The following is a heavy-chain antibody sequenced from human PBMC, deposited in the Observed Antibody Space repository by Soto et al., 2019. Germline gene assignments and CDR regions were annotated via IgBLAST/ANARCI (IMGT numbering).Heavy chain of an antibody. J-gene: IGHJ6*04. V-gene: IGHV3-73*01. CDR1: GFTFSGSA. D-gene: IGHD3-22*01. CDR3: TRRDSRGIGDV. CDR2: IRSKANSYAT. Sequence: EVQLVESGGDLVQPGGSLKLSCAASGFTFSGSAMHWVRQASGKGLEWVGRIRSKANSYATAYAASVKGRFTISRDDSKNTAYLQMNSLKTEDTAVYYCTRRDSRGIGDVWGKGTTVTVSS.